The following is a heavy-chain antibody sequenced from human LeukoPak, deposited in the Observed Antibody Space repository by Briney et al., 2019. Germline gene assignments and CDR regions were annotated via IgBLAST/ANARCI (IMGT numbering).Heavy chain of an antibody. D-gene: IGHD6-19*01. CDR2: TYYRSMWYN. J-gene: IGHJ4*02. CDR3: AREYSSSGLAFDY. Sequence: SQTLSLTCAISGDSISSNSSAWNWIRQSPSRGFQWLGRTYYRSMWYNDYALSVKSRITINPDTSKNQFSLQLNSVTPEDTAVYYCAREYSSSGLAFDYWGQGTLVTASS. CDR1: GDSISSNSSA. V-gene: IGHV6-1*01.